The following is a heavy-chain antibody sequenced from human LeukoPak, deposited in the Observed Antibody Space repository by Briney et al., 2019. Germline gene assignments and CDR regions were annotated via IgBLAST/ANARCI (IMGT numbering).Heavy chain of an antibody. Sequence: PSETLSLTCTVSGGSISSGGYYWSWIRQHPGKGLEWIGYIYYSGSTNYNPSLKSRVTISVDTSKNQFSLKLSSVTAADTAVYYCARGRGSGWYVFDYWGQGTLVTVSS. CDR1: GGSISSGGYY. D-gene: IGHD6-19*01. V-gene: IGHV4-31*03. CDR3: ARGRGSGWYVFDY. CDR2: IYYSGST. J-gene: IGHJ4*02.